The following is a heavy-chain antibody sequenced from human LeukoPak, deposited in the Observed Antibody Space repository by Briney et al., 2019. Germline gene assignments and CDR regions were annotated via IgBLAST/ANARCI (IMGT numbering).Heavy chain of an antibody. D-gene: IGHD6-19*01. CDR1: GIHFSTFT. V-gene: IGHV3-21*01. CDR2: ISSTSGKI. Sequence: GGSLRLSCAASGIHFSTFTMNWVRQAPGKGLEWVALISSTSGKIFYSDSVRGRFTISRDNAESSLYLQMKSLRAEDTAIYYRATISVADPDYWGQGTLVTVSS. CDR3: ATISVADPDY. J-gene: IGHJ4*02.